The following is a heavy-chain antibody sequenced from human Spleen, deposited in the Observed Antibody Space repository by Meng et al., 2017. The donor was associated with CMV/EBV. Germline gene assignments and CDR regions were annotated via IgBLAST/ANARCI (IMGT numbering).Heavy chain of an antibody. CDR2: ISYDGSNK. V-gene: IGHV3-30-3*01. Sequence: GGSLRLSWAASGFTFSSYAMHWVRQAPGKGLEWVAVISYDGSNKYYADSVKGRFTISRDNSKNTLYLQMNSLRAEDTAVYYCASLIGAGIHRRYYDGMDVWGQGTTVTVSS. D-gene: IGHD6-19*01. J-gene: IGHJ6*02. CDR3: ASLIGAGIHRRYYDGMDV. CDR1: GFTFSSYA.